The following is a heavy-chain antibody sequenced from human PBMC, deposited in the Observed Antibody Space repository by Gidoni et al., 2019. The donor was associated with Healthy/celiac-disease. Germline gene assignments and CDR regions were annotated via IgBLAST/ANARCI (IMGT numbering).Heavy chain of an antibody. J-gene: IGHJ4*02. CDR2: IKSKTDGGTT. CDR3: TISSRGTEGGY. D-gene: IGHD1-26*01. Sequence: EVQLVESGGGLVKPGGSLRLSCAASGCTSSNAWMSWVRQAPGKGLEWVGRIKSKTDGGTTDYAAPVKGRFTISRDDSKNTLYLQMNSLKTEDTAVYYCTISSRGTEGGYWGQGTLVTVSS. CDR1: GCTSSNAW. V-gene: IGHV3-15*01.